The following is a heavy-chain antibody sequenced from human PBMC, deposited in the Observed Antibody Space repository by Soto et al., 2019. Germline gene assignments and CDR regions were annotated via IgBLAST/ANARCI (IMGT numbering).Heavy chain of an antibody. D-gene: IGHD2-2*01. J-gene: IGHJ6*03. CDR1: GGSFSGYY. CDR2: INHSGST. CDR3: ARVKVVPAAIFLGGTYYYYYMDV. Sequence: SETLSLTCAVYGGSFSGYYWSWIRQPPGKGLEWIGEINHSGSTNYNPSLKSRVTISVDTSKNQFSLKLSSVTAADTAVYYCARVKVVPAAIFLGGTYYYYYMDVWGKGTTVTVSS. V-gene: IGHV4-34*01.